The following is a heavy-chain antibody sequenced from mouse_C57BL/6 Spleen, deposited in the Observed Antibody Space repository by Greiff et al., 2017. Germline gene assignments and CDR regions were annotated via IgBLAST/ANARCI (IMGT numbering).Heavy chain of an antibody. Sequence: EVHLVESGGGLVKPGGSLKLSCAASGFTFSDYGMHWVRQAPEKGLEWVAYISSGSSTIYYADTVKGRFTISRDNAKNTLFLQMTSLRSEDTAMYYCAIVGYYGEAMDYRGQGTSVTVSS. V-gene: IGHV5-17*01. CDR3: AIVGYYGEAMDY. J-gene: IGHJ4*01. D-gene: IGHD2-13*01. CDR1: GFTFSDYG. CDR2: ISSGSSTI.